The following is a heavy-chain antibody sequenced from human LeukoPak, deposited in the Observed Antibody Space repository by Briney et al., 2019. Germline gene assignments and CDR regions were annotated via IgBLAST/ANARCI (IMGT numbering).Heavy chain of an antibody. V-gene: IGHV6-1*01. CDR2: TYYRSKWYN. J-gene: IGHJ4*02. Sequence: SQTLSLTCAISGDSVSSSRATWNWIRQSPSRGLEWLGRTYYRSKWYNDYAVSLKSRITINPDTSKYQFSLHLNSVTPEDTAVYYCARDSTAFDYWGQGTLVTVSS. CDR1: GDSVSSSRAT. CDR3: ARDSTAFDY.